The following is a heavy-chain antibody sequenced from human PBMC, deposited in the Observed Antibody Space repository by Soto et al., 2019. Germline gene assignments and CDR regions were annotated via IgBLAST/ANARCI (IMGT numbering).Heavy chain of an antibody. Sequence: ASVKVSCKASGYTFTSYGISWVRQAPGQGLEWMGWISAYNGNTNYAQKLQGRVTMTTDTSTSTAYMELRSLRSDDTAVYYCARVWGDIVVVPATNDNWFDPWGQGTLVTVSS. CDR3: ARVWGDIVVVPATNDNWFDP. D-gene: IGHD2-2*01. CDR1: GYTFTSYG. J-gene: IGHJ5*02. CDR2: ISAYNGNT. V-gene: IGHV1-18*01.